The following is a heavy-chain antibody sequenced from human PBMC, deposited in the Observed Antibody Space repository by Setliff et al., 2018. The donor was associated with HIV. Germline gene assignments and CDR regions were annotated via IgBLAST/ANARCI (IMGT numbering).Heavy chain of an antibody. CDR2: IYYSGTT. Sequence: SETLSLTCTVSGGSISRDSFYWGWFRQPPGEGLEWIGSIYYSGTTYYAPSLETRLTISVDTSTNQFSLKLTSVTAADTTMYFCAGDSGYPSNWFDPWGQGILVTVSS. J-gene: IGHJ5*02. D-gene: IGHD3-22*01. CDR3: AGDSGYPSNWFDP. CDR1: GGSISRDSFY. V-gene: IGHV4-39*02.